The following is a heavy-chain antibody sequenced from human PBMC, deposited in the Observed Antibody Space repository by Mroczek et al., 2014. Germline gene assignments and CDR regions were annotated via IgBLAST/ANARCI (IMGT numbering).Heavy chain of an antibody. Sequence: QVQLQQWGPGLVKPSQTLSLTCAVSGGSINSGGYSWNWIRQSPGKGLEWIGYIFHSGSTYCNPSLQSRVTISVDTSKNQFSLNLSSVTAADTADYFCARGDGSTVYWYFDLWGRGTLVTVSS. CDR2: IFHSGST. CDR1: GGSINSGGYS. V-gene: IGHV4-30-4*07. CDR3: ARGDGSTVYWYFDL. D-gene: IGHD1-26*01. J-gene: IGHJ2*01.